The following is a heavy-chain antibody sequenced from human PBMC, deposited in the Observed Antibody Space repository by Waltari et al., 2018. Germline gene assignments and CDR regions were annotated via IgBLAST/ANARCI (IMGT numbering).Heavy chain of an antibody. V-gene: IGHV3-30*02. Sequence: QVYLVESGGGVVQPGDSLRLSCESSGFTFSIYGMHWVRQAPGKGLEWVAFTRFDGINKHYADSGRGRFTISRDNSKNTLYLQMNSLRSEDAAVYYCAREDIVSATQWRGNQYRGNCGYDLWGQGTLVSVSS. J-gene: IGHJ4*01. D-gene: IGHD5-12*01. CDR2: TRFDGINK. CDR1: GFTFSIYG. CDR3: AREDIVSATQWRGNQYRGNCGYDL.